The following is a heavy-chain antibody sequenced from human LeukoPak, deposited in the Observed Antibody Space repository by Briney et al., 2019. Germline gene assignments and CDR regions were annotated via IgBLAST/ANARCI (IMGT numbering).Heavy chain of an antibody. CDR2: IWYDGSNK. CDR1: GFTFSSYG. CDR3: ARGVYANNYYFDC. V-gene: IGHV3-33*01. J-gene: IGHJ4*02. D-gene: IGHD1-1*01. Sequence: GGSLRLSCAASGFTFSSYGMHWVRQAPGKGLEWVAVIWYDGSNKYYADSVKGRSTISRDNSKNTLYLQMNSLRAEDTAVYYCARGVYANNYYFDCWGQGTLATVSS.